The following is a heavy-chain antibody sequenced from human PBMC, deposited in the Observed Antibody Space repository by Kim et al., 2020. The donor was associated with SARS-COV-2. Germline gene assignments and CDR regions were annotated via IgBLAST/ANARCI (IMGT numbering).Heavy chain of an antibody. D-gene: IGHD3-10*01. CDR3: AGGGLWFGDGGYYYGMDV. CDR1: GGSVSSGSYY. CDR2: IYYSGST. Sequence: SETLSLTCTVSGGSVSSGSYYWSWIRQPPGKGLEWIGYIYYSGSTNYNPSLKSRVTISVDTSKNQFSLKLSSVTAADTAVYYCAGGGLWFGDGGYYYGMDVWGQGTTLTVSS. J-gene: IGHJ6*02. V-gene: IGHV4-61*01.